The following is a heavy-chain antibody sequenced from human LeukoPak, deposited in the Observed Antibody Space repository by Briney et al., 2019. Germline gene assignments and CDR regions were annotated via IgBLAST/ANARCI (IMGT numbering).Heavy chain of an antibody. CDR2: IYYSGCT. J-gene: IGHJ6*03. CDR1: GGSISSYY. Sequence: PSETLSLTCTVSGGSISSYYWSWIRQPPGKGLEWIGYIYYSGCTNYNPSLKSRVTISVDTSKNQFSLKLSSVTAADTAVYYCARVLSSSSYYYMDVWGKGTTVTVSS. CDR3: ARVLSSSSYYYMDV. D-gene: IGHD6-6*01. V-gene: IGHV4-59*01.